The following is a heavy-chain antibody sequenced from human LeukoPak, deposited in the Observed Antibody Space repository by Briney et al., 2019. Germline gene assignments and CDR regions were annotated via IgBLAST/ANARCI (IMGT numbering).Heavy chain of an antibody. CDR1: GDTFTGYY. D-gene: IGHD1-26*01. J-gene: IGHJ4*02. CDR3: ATDSGGATKFSNQNRGLGESDY. CDR2: INPNRGGT. V-gene: IGHV1-2*02. Sequence: ASVKVSCKASGDTFTGYYRRWVRQAPGQGLGWMGWINPNRGGTNYAQKLQGRVTMTEDTSTDTAYMELRSLRSDDTAVYYCATDSGGATKFSNQNRGLGESDYWGQGTMVTVSS.